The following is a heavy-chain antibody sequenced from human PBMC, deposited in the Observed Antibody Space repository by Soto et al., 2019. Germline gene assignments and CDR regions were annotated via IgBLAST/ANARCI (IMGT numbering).Heavy chain of an antibody. CDR3: ASGDYDFWSGPGGGMDV. CDR2: IIPIFGTA. CDR1: GGTFSSYA. J-gene: IGHJ6*02. V-gene: IGHV1-69*13. D-gene: IGHD3-3*01. Sequence: GASVKVSCKASGGTFSSYAISWVRQAPGQGLEWMGGIIPIFGTANYAQKFQGRVTITADGSTSTAYMELSSLRSEDTAVYYCASGDYDFWSGPGGGMDVWGHGTPVTVSS.